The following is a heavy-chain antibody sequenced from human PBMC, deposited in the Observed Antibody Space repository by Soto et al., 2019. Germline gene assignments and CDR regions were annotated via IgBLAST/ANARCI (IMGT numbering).Heavy chain of an antibody. CDR3: AREGRMESTGACDI. CDR2: ISYDGSNK. Sequence: QVQLVESGGGVVQHGRYLRLSCAASGFTFSSYAMHWVRQAPGKGLEWVAVISYDGSNKYYADYVKGRFTISRDNFKNSLYLQMNSLRAEDTAVYYCAREGRMESTGACDIWGQGTMVTGSA. CDR1: GFTFSSYA. D-gene: IGHD3-3*01. J-gene: IGHJ3*02. V-gene: IGHV3-30-3*01.